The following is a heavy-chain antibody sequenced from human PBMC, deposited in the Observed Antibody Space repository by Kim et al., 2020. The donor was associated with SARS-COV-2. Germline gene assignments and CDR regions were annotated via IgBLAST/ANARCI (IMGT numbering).Heavy chain of an antibody. D-gene: IGHD2-2*01. Sequence: SRVTISVDTSKNQFSLKLSSVTDADTAVYYCARAFQYAEYQLFPYGMDVWGQGTTVTVSS. J-gene: IGHJ6*02. CDR3: ARAFQYAEYQLFPYGMDV. V-gene: IGHV4-34*01.